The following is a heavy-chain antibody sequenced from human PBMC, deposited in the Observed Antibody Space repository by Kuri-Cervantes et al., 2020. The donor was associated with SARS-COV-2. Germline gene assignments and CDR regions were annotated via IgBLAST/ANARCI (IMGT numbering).Heavy chain of an antibody. D-gene: IGHD3-22*01. V-gene: IGHV1-18*04. CDR2: ISGDNGDT. J-gene: IGHJ3*02. CDR3: ASDYGSSAYLHSDAFDI. CDR1: GYTFTSYG. Sequence: ASVKVSCKASGYTFTSYGIIWVRQAPGQGLEWMGWISGDNGDTNYAQKFQGRVTITKDTSTSTAYMELRSLRSDDTAGYFCASDYGSSAYLHSDAFDIWGQGTMVTVSS.